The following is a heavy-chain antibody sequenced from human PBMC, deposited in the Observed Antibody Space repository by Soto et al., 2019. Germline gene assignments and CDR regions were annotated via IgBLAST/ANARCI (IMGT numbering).Heavy chain of an antibody. CDR2: INAGTGQV. CDR1: GYRFTSYA. CDR3: ASGRGGWYFDN. D-gene: IGHD6-19*01. V-gene: IGHV1-3*01. J-gene: IGHJ4*02. Sequence: QVQLVQSGTEGKKPGASVKVSCRASGYRFTSYAIHWVRQAPGQRLEWMGWINAGTGQVKNSEKFQGRVIITRDTSASTAYKELTSLTSDDTAVDYCASGRGGWYFDNWGQGSLVTVSS.